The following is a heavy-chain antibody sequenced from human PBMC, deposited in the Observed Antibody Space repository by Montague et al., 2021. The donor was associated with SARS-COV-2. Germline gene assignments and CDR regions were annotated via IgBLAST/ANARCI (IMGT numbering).Heavy chain of an antibody. CDR1: GDSISSSSYY. D-gene: IGHD5-18*01. Sequence: SETLSLTCTVSGDSISSSSYYWGWIRQPPGKGLEWIGSIYYSGSTYYNPSLKSRVTISVDTSKNQFSLKLSSVTAADTAVYYCARGIRRTWIQLWVCSGFDYWGQGTLVTVSS. V-gene: IGHV4-39*07. CDR3: ARGIRRTWIQLWVCSGFDY. J-gene: IGHJ4*02. CDR2: IYYSGST.